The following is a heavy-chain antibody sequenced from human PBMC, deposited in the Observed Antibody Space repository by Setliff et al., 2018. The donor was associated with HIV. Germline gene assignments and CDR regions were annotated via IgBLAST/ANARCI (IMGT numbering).Heavy chain of an antibody. J-gene: IGHJ6*03. D-gene: IGHD3-3*01. CDR3: ARIGNLWSGYYPYYYYYYMDV. V-gene: IGHV3-21*01. Sequence: GESLKISCAASGFTFSSYSMNWARQAPGKGLEWVSSISSSSSYIYYADSVKGRFTISRDNAKNSLYLQMNSLRAEDTAVYYCARIGNLWSGYYPYYYYYYMDVWGKGTTVTVSS. CDR1: GFTFSSYS. CDR2: ISSSSSYI.